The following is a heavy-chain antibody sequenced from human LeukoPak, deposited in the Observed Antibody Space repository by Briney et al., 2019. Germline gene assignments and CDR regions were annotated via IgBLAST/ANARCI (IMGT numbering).Heavy chain of an antibody. Sequence: GGSLRLSCAASGFTFSSSVMSWVRQAPGKGPEWVSTIDGSGTRTFYALSFNGRFIISRDNSMNTLYLQMDGLRAEDTAVYYCARSNYYTVDVWGQGTAVTVSS. V-gene: IGHV3-23*01. CDR2: IDGSGTRT. CDR1: GFTFSSSV. J-gene: IGHJ6*02. CDR3: ARSNYYTVDV. D-gene: IGHD1-26*01.